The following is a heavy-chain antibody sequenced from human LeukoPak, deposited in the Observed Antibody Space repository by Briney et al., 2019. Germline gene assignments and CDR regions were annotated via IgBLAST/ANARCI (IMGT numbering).Heavy chain of an antibody. V-gene: IGHV4-39*01. CDR3: AKYCGYSSSWYKLGFDY. CDR2: IFHGGSS. D-gene: IGHD6-13*01. J-gene: IGHJ4*02. Sequence: SETLSLTCTVSGNSISSSRNFWAWIRQPPGKGLEWIGSIFHGGSSFYNPSLKSRVTLSLDMSKNQFALKMSSVTDTDTAVYYCAKYCGYSSSWYKLGFDYWGQGTLVTVSS. CDR1: GNSISSSRNF.